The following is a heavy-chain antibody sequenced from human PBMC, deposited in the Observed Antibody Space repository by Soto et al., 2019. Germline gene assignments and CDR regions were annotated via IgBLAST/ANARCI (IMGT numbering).Heavy chain of an antibody. V-gene: IGHV4-39*01. J-gene: IGHJ5*02. CDR3: AGQTFTIAAASYGRSNWFDP. CDR2: IYFTGNT. CDR1: GGSITSISHF. Sequence: SETLSLTCSASGGSITSISHFWGWVRQPPGKGLEGIGTIYFTGNTYYTPSLKSRLTMSIDTSKNEFSLRLNSVNAADTAVYYCAGQTFTIAAASYGRSNWFDPWGPGTLVTVSS. D-gene: IGHD6-25*01.